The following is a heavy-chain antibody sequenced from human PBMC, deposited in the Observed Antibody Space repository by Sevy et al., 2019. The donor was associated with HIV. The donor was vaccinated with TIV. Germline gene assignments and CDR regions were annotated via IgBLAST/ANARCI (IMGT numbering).Heavy chain of an antibody. D-gene: IGHD6-13*01. CDR2: ISYCGST. CDR3: ARGVAAAGQGNEYFQH. J-gene: IGHJ1*01. Sequence: SETLSLTCTVSGGSITDKKYYWAWIRQPPGKGLEWIGSISYCGSTYYNPSLQSRVTLSVDTCKNQFSLNLSSVTAADTVKYYCARGVAAAGQGNEYFQHWGRGTLVTVSS. V-gene: IGHV4-39*01. CDR1: GGSITDKKYY.